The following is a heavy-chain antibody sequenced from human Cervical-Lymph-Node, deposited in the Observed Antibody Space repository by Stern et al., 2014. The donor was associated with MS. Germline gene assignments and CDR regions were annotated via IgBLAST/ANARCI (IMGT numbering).Heavy chain of an antibody. Sequence: QLQLQESGPGLVKPSETLSLTCTVSGGSISSSSYYWGWIRQPPGKGLEWIGSIYYSGSTYYNPSLKSRVTIPVDTSKTQFSLKLSSVTAADTAVYYCARDTAMVTDFDYWGQGTLVTVSS. CDR2: IYYSGST. V-gene: IGHV4-39*02. CDR1: GGSISSSSYY. J-gene: IGHJ4*02. D-gene: IGHD5-18*01. CDR3: ARDTAMVTDFDY.